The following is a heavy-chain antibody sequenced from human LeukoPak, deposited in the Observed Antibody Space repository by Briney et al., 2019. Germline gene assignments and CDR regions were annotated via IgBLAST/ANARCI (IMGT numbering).Heavy chain of an antibody. V-gene: IGHV4-59*12. CDR1: GGSISSYY. CDR3: ARDPLWFGEAVFDY. CDR2: IYYSGST. Sequence: SETLSLTCTVSGGSISSYYWSWIRQPPGKGLEWIGYIYYSGSTNYNPSLKSRVTISVDTSKNQFSLKLSSVTAADTAVYYCARDPLWFGEAVFDYWGQGTLVTVSS. D-gene: IGHD3-10*01. J-gene: IGHJ4*02.